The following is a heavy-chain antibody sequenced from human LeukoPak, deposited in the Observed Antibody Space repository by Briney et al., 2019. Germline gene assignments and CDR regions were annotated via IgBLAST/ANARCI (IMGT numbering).Heavy chain of an antibody. CDR2: TYYRSKWYN. D-gene: IGHD4-17*01. V-gene: IGHV6-1*01. J-gene: IGHJ4*02. Sequence: SQTLSLTCAISGDSVSSNSAAWNWIRQSPSRGLEWLGRTYYRSKWYNDYAVSVKSRITINPDTSKNQFSLQLNSVTPEDTAVYYCARDNGDYVGSTYYFDYWGQGTLVTVSS. CDR3: ARDNGDYVGSTYYFDY. CDR1: GDSVSSNSAA.